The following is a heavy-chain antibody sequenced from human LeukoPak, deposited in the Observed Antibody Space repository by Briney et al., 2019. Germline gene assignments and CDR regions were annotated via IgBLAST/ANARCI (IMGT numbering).Heavy chain of an antibody. D-gene: IGHD1-26*01. CDR2: ISYDGSNK. CDR3: ARGYIVDV. Sequence: PGGSLRLSCAASGFTFSSYAMHWVRQAPGKGLEWVAVISYDGSNKYYADSVKGRFTISRDNSKNTLYLQMNSLRAEDTAVYYCARGYIVDVWGQGTTVTVSS. J-gene: IGHJ6*02. V-gene: IGHV3-30-3*01. CDR1: GFTFSSYA.